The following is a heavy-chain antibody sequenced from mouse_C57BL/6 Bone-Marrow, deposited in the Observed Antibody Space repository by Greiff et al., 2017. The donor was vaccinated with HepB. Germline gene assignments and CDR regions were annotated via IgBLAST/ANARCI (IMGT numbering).Heavy chain of an antibody. Sequence: EVQLVESGGGLVQPGGSMKLSCVASGFTFSNYWMNWVRQSPEKGLEWVAQIRLKSDNYATHYAESVKGRFTISRDDSKSSVYLQMNNLRAEDTGIYYCTGGKYFDYWGQGTTLTVSS. D-gene: IGHD4-1*01. V-gene: IGHV6-3*01. CDR2: IRLKSDNYAT. CDR1: GFTFSNYW. CDR3: TGGKYFDY. J-gene: IGHJ2*01.